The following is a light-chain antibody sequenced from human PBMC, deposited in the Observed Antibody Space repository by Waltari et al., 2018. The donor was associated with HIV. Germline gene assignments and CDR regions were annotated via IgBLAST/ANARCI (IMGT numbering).Light chain of an antibody. V-gene: IGLV1-47*01. J-gene: IGLJ2*01. CDR3: AEWDDGLSGPVV. CDR1: SSNIRHNY. CDR2: RNN. Sequence: GQRVTISCSGLSSNIRHNYIFWYQPFPGPAPKLLIYRNNQRPAGVPDRFSGSKSATSAPLAISGLRSEDEADYYCAEWDDGLSGPVVFGGGTKLTVL.